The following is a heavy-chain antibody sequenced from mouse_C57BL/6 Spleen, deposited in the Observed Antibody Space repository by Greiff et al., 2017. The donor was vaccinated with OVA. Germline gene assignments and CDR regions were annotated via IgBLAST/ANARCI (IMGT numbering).Heavy chain of an antibody. J-gene: IGHJ4*01. Sequence: VQLQQPGAELVRPGSSVKLSCKASGYTFTSYWMHWVKQRPIQGLEWIGNIDPSDSETHYNQKFKDKATLTVDKSSSTSYMHLRSLTSEDSAVYYCARDSRGAMAYCGPGPSVPVSS. CDR3: ARDSRGAMAY. CDR1: GYTFTSYW. V-gene: IGHV1-52*01. CDR2: IDPSDSET.